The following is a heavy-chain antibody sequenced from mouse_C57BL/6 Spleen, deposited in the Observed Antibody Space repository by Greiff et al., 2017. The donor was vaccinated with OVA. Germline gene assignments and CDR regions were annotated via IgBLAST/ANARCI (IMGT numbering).Heavy chain of an antibody. J-gene: IGHJ1*03. D-gene: IGHD1-1*01. V-gene: IGHV1-5*01. CDR2: IYPGNSDT. CDR3: TGGYYYGSSYRYFDV. CDR1: GYTFTSYW. Sequence: EVKLQESGTVLARPGASVKMSCKPSGYTFTSYWMHWVKQRPGQGLEWIGAIYPGNSDTSYNQKFKGKAKLTAVTSASTAYMELSSLTNEDSAVYYCTGGYYYGSSYRYFDVWGTGTTVTVSS.